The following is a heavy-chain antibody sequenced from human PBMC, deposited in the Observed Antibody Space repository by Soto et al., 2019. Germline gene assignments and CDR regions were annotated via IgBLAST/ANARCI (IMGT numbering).Heavy chain of an antibody. CDR3: ARHVSGSGSSLYLDY. D-gene: IGHD3-10*01. Sequence: GESLKISCKGSGYSFPRYWIGWVRQMPGKGLEWMGIIYPDDSDTRYSPSFQGQVTLSADKSISTAYLQWTSLKASDTAMYYCARHVSGSGSSLYLDYWGQGNLVTVSS. V-gene: IGHV5-51*01. CDR2: IYPDDSDT. J-gene: IGHJ4*01. CDR1: GYSFPRYW.